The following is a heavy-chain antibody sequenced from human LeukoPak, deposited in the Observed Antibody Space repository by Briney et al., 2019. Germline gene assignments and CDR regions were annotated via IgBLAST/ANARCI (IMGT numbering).Heavy chain of an antibody. Sequence: GESLKISCKGLGFSFSNYWSAWVRQMPGKGLEWMGIIYPGGSETRYDPSFQGQVTISPDVSTSTAYLQWSSLRAPDTAMYYCARASRDGYNQNFDHWGQGTLVTVSS. CDR3: ARASRDGYNQNFDH. CDR2: IYPGGSET. V-gene: IGHV5-51*03. CDR1: GFSFSNYW. D-gene: IGHD5-24*01. J-gene: IGHJ4*02.